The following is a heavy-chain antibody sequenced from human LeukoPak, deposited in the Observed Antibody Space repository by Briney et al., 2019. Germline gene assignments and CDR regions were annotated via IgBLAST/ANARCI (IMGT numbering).Heavy chain of an antibody. J-gene: IGHJ6*03. CDR1: GGIISSSSYY. V-gene: IGHV4-39*07. CDR3: ARGAAANYMDV. CDR2: IYYSGST. D-gene: IGHD6-13*01. Sequence: SETLSLTCTVSGGIISSSSYYWGWIRQPPGKGLEWIGSIYYSGSTYYNPSLKSRVTISVDTSKNQFSLKLSSVTAADTAVYYCARGAAANYMDVWGKGTTVTVSS.